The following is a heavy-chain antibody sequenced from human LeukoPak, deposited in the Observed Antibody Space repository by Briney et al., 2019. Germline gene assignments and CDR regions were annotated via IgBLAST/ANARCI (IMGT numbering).Heavy chain of an antibody. CDR3: AREGPGFGGVPDY. D-gene: IGHD3-16*01. J-gene: IGHJ4*02. V-gene: IGHV1-18*01. Sequence: ASVKVSCKASGYTFTSYGISWVRQAPGQGLEWMGWISAYAQKFQGRVTITTDESTSTAYMELSSLRSEDTAVYYCAREGPGFGGVPDYWGQGTLVTVSS. CDR1: GYTFTSYG. CDR2: ISAY.